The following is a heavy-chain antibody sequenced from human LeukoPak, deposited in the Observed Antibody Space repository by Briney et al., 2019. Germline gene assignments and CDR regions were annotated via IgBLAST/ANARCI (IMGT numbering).Heavy chain of an antibody. V-gene: IGHV3-30*03. CDR2: ISYDGSNK. Sequence: GGSLRLSCAASGFTFSSYGMHWVRQAPGKGLEWVAVISYDGSNKYYADSVKGRFTISRDNSKNTLYLQMTSLRAEDTALYHCVRGSYCRSTSCYLFFHYWGQGMLVTVSS. CDR1: GFTFSSYG. D-gene: IGHD2-2*01. CDR3: VRGSYCRSTSCYLFFHY. J-gene: IGHJ4*02.